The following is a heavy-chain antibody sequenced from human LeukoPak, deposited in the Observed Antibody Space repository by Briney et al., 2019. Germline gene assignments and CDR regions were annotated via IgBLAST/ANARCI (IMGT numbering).Heavy chain of an antibody. D-gene: IGHD2-15*01. CDR1: GGSISSYY. CDR2: IYYSGSA. CDR3: ARGWELHDAFDI. V-gene: IGHV4-59*01. Sequence: SETLSLTCTVSGGSISSYYWSWIRQPPGKGLEWIGYIYYSGSANYNPSLKSRVTISVDTSKNQFSLKLSSVTAADTAVYYCARGWELHDAFDIWGQGTMVTVSS. J-gene: IGHJ3*02.